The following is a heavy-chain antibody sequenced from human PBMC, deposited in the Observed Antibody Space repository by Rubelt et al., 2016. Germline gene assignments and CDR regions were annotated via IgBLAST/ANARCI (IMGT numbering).Heavy chain of an antibody. J-gene: IGHJ5*02. D-gene: IGHD3/OR15-3a*01. CDR3: ARVVADFGLVIIRWFDP. V-gene: IGHV4-34*01. Sequence: QVQLQQWGAGLLKPSETLSLTCAVYGGSFSGYYWSWIRQPPGKGLEWIGEINHSGSTNYNPSLKSRVTISVDTSKNQFSLKLGLGTAADTAVYYCARVVADFGLVIIRWFDPWGQGTLVTGSS. CDR1: GGSFSGYY. CDR2: INHSGST.